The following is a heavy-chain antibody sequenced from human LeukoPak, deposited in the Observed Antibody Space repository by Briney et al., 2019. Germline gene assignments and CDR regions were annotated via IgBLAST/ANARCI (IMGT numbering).Heavy chain of an antibody. Sequence: ASVKVSCKASGYTFTSYAMHWVRQAPGQRLEWMGWINAGNGNTKYSRKFQGRVTITRDTSASTAYMELSSLRSEDTAVYYCARSYCSSTSCYVYFDYWGQGTLVTVSS. CDR1: GYTFTSYA. D-gene: IGHD2-2*01. CDR2: INAGNGNT. V-gene: IGHV1-3*01. J-gene: IGHJ4*02. CDR3: ARSYCSSTSCYVYFDY.